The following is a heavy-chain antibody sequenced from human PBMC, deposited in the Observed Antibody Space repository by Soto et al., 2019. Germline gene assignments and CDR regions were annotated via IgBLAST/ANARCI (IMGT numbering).Heavy chain of an antibody. V-gene: IGHV2-26*02. CDR3: ARMDGDYNYYGLDV. D-gene: IGHD3-10*01. J-gene: IGHJ6*02. CDR1: GFSLSNGRMG. CDR2: FFSDVER. Sequence: QVTLKESGPVLVKPTETLTLTCTVSGFSLSNGRMGVSWIRQPPGKPLEWLAHFFSDVERSHSASMQSRLTLSTDTSGSQVVLTMTNMDPVDTATYYCARMDGDYNYYGLDVWGQGTTVTVSS.